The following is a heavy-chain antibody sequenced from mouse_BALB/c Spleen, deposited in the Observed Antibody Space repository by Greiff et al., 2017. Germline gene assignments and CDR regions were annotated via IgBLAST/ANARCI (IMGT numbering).Heavy chain of an antibody. CDR1: GYTFTSYW. J-gene: IGHJ2*01. CDR2: INPSTGYT. V-gene: IGHV1-7*01. D-gene: IGHD2-4*01. CDR3: ARDDYYFDY. Sequence: LVESGAELAKPGASVKMSCKASGYTFTSYWMHWVKQRPGQGLEWIGYINPSTGYTEYNQKFKDKATLTADKSSSTAYMQLSSLTSEDSAVYYCARDDYYFDYWGQGTTLTVSS.